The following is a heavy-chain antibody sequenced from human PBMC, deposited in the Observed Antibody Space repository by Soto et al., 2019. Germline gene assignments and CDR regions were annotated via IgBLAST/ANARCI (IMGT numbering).Heavy chain of an antibody. Sequence: KTSETLSLTCAVSGYSISSGYYWGWIRQPPGKGLEWIGSIYHSGSTYYNPSLKSRVTISVDTSKNQFSLKLSSVTAADTAVYYCARDLAGAATDYWGQGTLVTVSS. CDR1: GYSISSGYY. J-gene: IGHJ4*02. CDR3: ARDLAGAATDY. V-gene: IGHV4-38-2*02. CDR2: IYHSGST. D-gene: IGHD6-25*01.